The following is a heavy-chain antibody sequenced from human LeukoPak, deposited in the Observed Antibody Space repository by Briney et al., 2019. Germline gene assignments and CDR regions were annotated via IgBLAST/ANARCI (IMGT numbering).Heavy chain of an antibody. CDR3: ARDWTTVTFPDAFDI. Sequence: GSLRLSCAASGFTFSNYNRNWVRQAPGKGLEWVSSISSTRSIYIYYAESVKGRFTISRDNAKHSLYLQMSSLRAEDTAVYYCARDWTTVTFPDAFDIWGQGTMGTVSS. V-gene: IGHV3-21*01. CDR2: ISSTRSIYI. D-gene: IGHD4-17*01. J-gene: IGHJ3*02. CDR1: GFTFSNYN.